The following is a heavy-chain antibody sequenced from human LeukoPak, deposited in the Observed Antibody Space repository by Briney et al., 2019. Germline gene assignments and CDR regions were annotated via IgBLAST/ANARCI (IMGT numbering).Heavy chain of an antibody. CDR3: ARGGDSSSFISQDAFDI. D-gene: IGHD6-13*01. Sequence: ASVKVSCKASGYTFTSYGISWVRQAPGQGLEWMGWISAYNGNTNYAQKLQGRVTMTTDTSTSTAYMELRSLRSDDTAVYYCARGGDSSSFISQDAFDIWGQGTMVTVSS. CDR2: ISAYNGNT. J-gene: IGHJ3*02. V-gene: IGHV1-18*01. CDR1: GYTFTSYG.